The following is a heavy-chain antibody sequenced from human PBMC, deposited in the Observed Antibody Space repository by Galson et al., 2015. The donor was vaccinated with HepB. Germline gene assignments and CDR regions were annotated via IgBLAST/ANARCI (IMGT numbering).Heavy chain of an antibody. CDR2: INSRGDNT. CDR1: GFTLSSFD. CDR3: ARVLVRGVPRYAMDV. Sequence: SLRLSCAASGFTLSSFDMNWVRQAPGKGLEWVSYINSRGDNTYYGDSVKGRFTISRDNAKNSLFLHMSNLTVEDTAVYFCARVLVRGVPRYAMDVWGLGTTVAVSS. V-gene: IGHV3-48*03. J-gene: IGHJ6*02. D-gene: IGHD3-10*01.